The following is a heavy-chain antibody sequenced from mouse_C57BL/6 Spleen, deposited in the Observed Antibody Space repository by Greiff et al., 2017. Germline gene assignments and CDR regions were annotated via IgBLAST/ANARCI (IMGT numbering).Heavy chain of an antibody. D-gene: IGHD1-1*01. CDR2: ISDGGSYT. CDR3: ARGSYYGSSYFYFDY. Sequence: EVHLVESGGGLVKPGGSLKLSCAASGFTFSSYAMSWVRQTPEKRLEWVATISDGGSYTYYPDNVQGRFTISRDNAKNNLYLQMSHLKSEDTAMYYCARGSYYGSSYFYFDYWGQGTTLTVSS. V-gene: IGHV5-4*01. J-gene: IGHJ2*01. CDR1: GFTFSSYA.